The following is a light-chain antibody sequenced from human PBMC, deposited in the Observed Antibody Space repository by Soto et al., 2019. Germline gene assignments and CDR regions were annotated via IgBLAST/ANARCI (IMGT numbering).Light chain of an antibody. V-gene: IGKV3-11*01. CDR1: QSVGSY. CDR3: MQRNSGTRV. Sequence: EIVLTQSPATLSLSPGERATLSCRASQSVGSYLAWYQQKPGQAPRLLIYDAPKRATGIPDRFSGSGSGTDFTLTISSLEPEDFAVYYCMQRNSGTRVFGGGTKVDIK. CDR2: DAP. J-gene: IGKJ4*01.